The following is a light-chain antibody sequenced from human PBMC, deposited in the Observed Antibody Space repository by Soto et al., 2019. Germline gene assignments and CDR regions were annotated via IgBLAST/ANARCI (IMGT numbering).Light chain of an antibody. Sequence: QSALTQPASVSGSPGQSITISCTGTSSDVGAYNYVSWYQQYPGKAPKLLIFDASNRPSGVSIRFSASKSGNTASLTISGLHSEDEADYYCTSYTSSSTHVFGTGTKLTVL. CDR3: TSYTSSSTHV. V-gene: IGLV2-14*03. J-gene: IGLJ1*01. CDR1: SSDVGAYNY. CDR2: DAS.